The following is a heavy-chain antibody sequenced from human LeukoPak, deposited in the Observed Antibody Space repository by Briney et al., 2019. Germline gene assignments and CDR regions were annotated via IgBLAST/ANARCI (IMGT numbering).Heavy chain of an antibody. CDR1: GFTFTSSA. Sequence: ASVKVSCKASGFTFTSSAMQWVRQARGQGLEWMGWMNPDSGDTGYAQKFQGRVTISRNTSISTAYMELRSPSSEDSAVYYCTRGWDVWGKGTTVTVSS. CDR2: MNPDSGDT. CDR3: TRGWDV. V-gene: IGHV1-8*03. J-gene: IGHJ6*04.